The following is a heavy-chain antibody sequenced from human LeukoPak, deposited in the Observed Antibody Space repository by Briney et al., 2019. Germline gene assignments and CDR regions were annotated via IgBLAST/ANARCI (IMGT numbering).Heavy chain of an antibody. D-gene: IGHD1-7*01. CDR2: IYTSGST. J-gene: IGHJ5*02. Sequence: SETLSPTCTVSGGSISSYYWSWIRQPPGKGLEWIGYIYTSGSTNYNPSLKSRVTISVDTSKNQFSLKLSSVTAADTAVYYCARHWNYYWFDPWGQGTLVTVSS. V-gene: IGHV4-4*09. CDR1: GGSISSYY. CDR3: ARHWNYYWFDP.